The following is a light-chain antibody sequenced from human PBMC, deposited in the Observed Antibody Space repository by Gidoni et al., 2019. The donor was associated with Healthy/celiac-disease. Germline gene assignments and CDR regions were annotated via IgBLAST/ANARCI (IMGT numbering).Light chain of an antibody. Sequence: QSVLPQPPSVSGAPGQRVTISCTVSSSNIGAGYAVHWYQQLPGTAPKLLIYGNSNRPSGVPDRCSGSKSGTSASLAITGLQAEDEADYYCQAYDSSLSGWVFGGGTKLTVL. V-gene: IGLV1-40*01. CDR2: GNS. J-gene: IGLJ3*02. CDR3: QAYDSSLSGWV. CDR1: SSNIGAGYA.